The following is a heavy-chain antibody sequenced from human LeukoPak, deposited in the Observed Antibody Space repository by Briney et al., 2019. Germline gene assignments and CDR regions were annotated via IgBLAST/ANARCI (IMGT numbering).Heavy chain of an antibody. CDR2: ISSSSRFI. Sequence: GGSLRLSCAASGFTFNSYSMNWFRQAPGKGLEWVSSISSSSRFIYYADSVKGRSTISRDNAKNSLYLQMNSLKTEDTAVYYCTRVRNEYSYYFDYWGQGTLVTVSS. CDR3: TRVRNEYSYYFDY. CDR1: GFTFNSYS. D-gene: IGHD1-1*01. J-gene: IGHJ4*02. V-gene: IGHV3-21*03.